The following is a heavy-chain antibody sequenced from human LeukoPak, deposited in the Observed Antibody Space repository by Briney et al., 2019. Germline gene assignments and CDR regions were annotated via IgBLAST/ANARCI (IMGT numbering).Heavy chain of an antibody. Sequence: PGGSLRLSCAVSGFTFSNYAMSWVRQAPGKGLEWVSSIPGSGTNTYYADSVKGRFTISRDNSKNTLYLQMNSLRAEETAVYYCAKRLSGSWGQYYFDYWGQGTLVTVSS. J-gene: IGHJ4*02. V-gene: IGHV3-23*01. CDR1: GFTFSNYA. CDR2: IPGSGTNT. D-gene: IGHD2-15*01. CDR3: AKRLSGSWGQYYFDY.